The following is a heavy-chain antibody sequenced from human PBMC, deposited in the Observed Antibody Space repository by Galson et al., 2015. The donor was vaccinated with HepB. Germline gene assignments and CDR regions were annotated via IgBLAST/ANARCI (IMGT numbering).Heavy chain of an antibody. Sequence: SLRLSCAASGFPFSSYSMNWVRQAPGKGLEWVSSISSRSSYIYYAESVKGRFTISRDNAKNSLYLQMNSLRAEDTAVYYCARDTVEGLAGWFDPWGQGTLVTVSS. CDR1: GFPFSSYS. CDR2: ISSRSSYI. CDR3: ARDTVEGLAGWFDP. V-gene: IGHV3-21*01. D-gene: IGHD6-13*01. J-gene: IGHJ5*02.